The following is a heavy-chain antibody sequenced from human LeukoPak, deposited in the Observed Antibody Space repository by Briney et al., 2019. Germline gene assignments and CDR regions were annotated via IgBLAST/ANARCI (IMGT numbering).Heavy chain of an antibody. V-gene: IGHV1-2*02. J-gene: IGHJ4*02. CDR2: INPNSGGT. D-gene: IGHD3-9*01. Sequence: GASVTVSCKASGYTFTGYYMHWVRQAPGQGLEWMGWINPNSGGTNYAQKFQGRVTMTRDTSISTAYMELSRLRSDDTAVYYCARDLVRYPSNPYYFDYWGQGTLVTVSS. CDR3: ARDLVRYPSNPYYFDY. CDR1: GYTFTGYY.